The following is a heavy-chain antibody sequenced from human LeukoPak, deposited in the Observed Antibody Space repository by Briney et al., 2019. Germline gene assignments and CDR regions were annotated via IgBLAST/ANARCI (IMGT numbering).Heavy chain of an antibody. CDR3: ARRPDRVVPARGDWFDP. D-gene: IGHD2-2*01. CDR1: GGSFSGYY. CDR2: INHSGST. V-gene: IGHV4-34*01. J-gene: IGHJ5*02. Sequence: SETLSLTCAVYGGSFSGYYWSWIRQPPGKGLEWIGEINHSGSTNYNPSLKSRVTIPVDTSKNQFSLKLSSVTAADTAVYYCARRPDRVVPARGDWFDPWGQGTLVTVSS.